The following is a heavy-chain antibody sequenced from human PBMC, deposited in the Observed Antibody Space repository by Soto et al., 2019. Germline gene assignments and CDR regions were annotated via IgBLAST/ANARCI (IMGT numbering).Heavy chain of an antibody. D-gene: IGHD6-19*01. V-gene: IGHV3-23*01. CDR2: ISGSGDST. Sequence: EVQLLESGGGLVQPGGSLRLSCAASGFTFSSYAMSWVRQAPGKGLEWVSVISGSGDSTYYADSVKGRFTICRDNSKNTLYLQMHSLSAEHTAVYYSARPTSGWYLDYWGQGTLVTVSS. J-gene: IGHJ4*02. CDR3: ARPTSGWYLDY. CDR1: GFTFSSYA.